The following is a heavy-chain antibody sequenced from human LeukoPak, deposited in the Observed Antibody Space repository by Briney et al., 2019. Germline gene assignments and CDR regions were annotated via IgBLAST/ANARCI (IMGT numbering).Heavy chain of an antibody. D-gene: IGHD6-19*01. J-gene: IGHJ6*02. CDR3: ARLTPFVSHSVAVLYFYYFGMDV. Sequence: SETLSLTCAVYGESFSSYYWSWIRQPPGKGLEWIGEINHSGNTNYNPSLKSRVTISVDTSKNQFSLKLSSVTAADTAVYYCARLTPFVSHSVAVLYFYYFGMDVWGQGTTVTVSS. CDR1: GESFSSYY. CDR2: INHSGNT. V-gene: IGHV4-34*01.